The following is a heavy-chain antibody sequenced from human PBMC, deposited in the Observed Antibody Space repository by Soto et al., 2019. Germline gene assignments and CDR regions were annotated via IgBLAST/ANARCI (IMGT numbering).Heavy chain of an antibody. CDR1: GDNFKKNV. J-gene: IGHJ6*02. CDR3: ARGPFRPSAMDV. D-gene: IGHD3-10*01. Sequence: SVKVSCKTSGDNFKKNVLAWVRQAPGQGLEWMGGTIPALGKTHYIEKFQGRVTITVDDATRTVYMEVRDLTSEDTAIYYCARGPFRPSAMDVWGQGTTVTVSS. CDR2: TIPALGKT. V-gene: IGHV1-69*10.